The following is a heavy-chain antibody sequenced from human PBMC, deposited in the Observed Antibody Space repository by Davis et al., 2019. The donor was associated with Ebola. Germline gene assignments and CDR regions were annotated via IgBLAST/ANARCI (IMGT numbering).Heavy chain of an antibody. J-gene: IGHJ6*02. D-gene: IGHD2-15*01. V-gene: IGHV3-21*01. CDR2: ISSSSSYI. Sequence: PGGSLRLSCAASGFTFSSYSMNWVRQAPGKGLEWVSSISSSSSYIYYADSVKGRFTISRDNAKNSLYLQMNSLRAEDTAVYYCARDHGGYDYYGMDVWGRGTTVTVSS. CDR3: ARDHGGYDYYGMDV. CDR1: GFTFSSYS.